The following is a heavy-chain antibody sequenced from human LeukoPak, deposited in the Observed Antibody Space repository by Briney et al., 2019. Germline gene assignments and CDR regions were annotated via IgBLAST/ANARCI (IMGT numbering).Heavy chain of an antibody. CDR1: GGSFSGYY. J-gene: IGHJ4*02. D-gene: IGHD6-19*01. CDR2: INQSGST. CDR3: ARGPVVAVAGTFDY. V-gene: IGHV4-34*01. Sequence: SETLSLTCAVYGGSFSGYYWSWIRQPPGKGLEWIGEINQSGSTNYNPSLKSRVTISLDTSKNQFSLKLSSVTAADTAVYYCARGPVVAVAGTFDYWGQGTLVTVSS.